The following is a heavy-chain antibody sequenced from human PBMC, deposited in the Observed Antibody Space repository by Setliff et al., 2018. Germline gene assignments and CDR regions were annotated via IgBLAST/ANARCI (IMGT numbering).Heavy chain of an antibody. V-gene: IGHV5-51*01. Sequence: GASLKLSCKGSGYRFTTYWIGWVRQMPGKGLEWMGIVFSGDSDTRYSPSFQGQVTMSADKSINTAYLQWSSLKASDTAMYYCARLGAPASHDAFDIWGQGTMVTVS. D-gene: IGHD6-25*01. CDR1: GYRFTTYW. CDR3: ARLGAPASHDAFDI. J-gene: IGHJ3*02. CDR2: VFSGDSDT.